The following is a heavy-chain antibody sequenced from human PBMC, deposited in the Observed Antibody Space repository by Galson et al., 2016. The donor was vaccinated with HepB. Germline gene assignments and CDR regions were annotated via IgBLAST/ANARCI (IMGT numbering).Heavy chain of an antibody. J-gene: IGHJ5*01. D-gene: IGHD6-13*01. CDR3: ARGPSNSWFLRWFDS. V-gene: IGHV3-9*01. Sequence: SLRLSCAASGFTFIDYAMHWVRQAPGKGLEWVSGITWNSATIAYADSVRGRFSISRDNARNSLYLQMNSLRSEDTALYYCARGPSNSWFLRWFDSWGQGTLVTVSS. CDR2: ITWNSATI. CDR1: GFTFIDYA.